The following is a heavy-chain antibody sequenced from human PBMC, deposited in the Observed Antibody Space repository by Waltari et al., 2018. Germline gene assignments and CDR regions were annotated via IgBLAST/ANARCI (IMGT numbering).Heavy chain of an antibody. V-gene: IGHV3-33*01. D-gene: IGHD6-13*01. CDR2: IWYDGSNQ. Sequence: QVQLVESGGGMVQPGRSLRLSCAASGFTFSDYGMHWVRQAPGKGVGWVAVIWYDGSNQHYGDSVQGRFTISRDDSKNTLYLQMNSLRVEDTAVYYCARKFSTSWFVDYWGQGTLVTVSS. J-gene: IGHJ4*02. CDR3: ARKFSTSWFVDY. CDR1: GFTFSDYG.